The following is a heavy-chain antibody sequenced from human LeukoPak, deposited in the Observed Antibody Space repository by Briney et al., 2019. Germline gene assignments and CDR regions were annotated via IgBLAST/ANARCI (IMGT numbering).Heavy chain of an antibody. CDR2: INTNTGNP. Sequence: ASVKVSCKASGYTFTRYAMNRVRQASGQGLEWMGWINTNTGNPTYAQGFTGRFVFSLDTSVSTAYLQISSLKAEDTAVYYCARDLKVRDYGMDVWGQGTTVTVSS. CDR3: ARDLKVRDYGMDV. CDR1: GYTFTRYA. D-gene: IGHD3-10*01. V-gene: IGHV7-4-1*02. J-gene: IGHJ6*02.